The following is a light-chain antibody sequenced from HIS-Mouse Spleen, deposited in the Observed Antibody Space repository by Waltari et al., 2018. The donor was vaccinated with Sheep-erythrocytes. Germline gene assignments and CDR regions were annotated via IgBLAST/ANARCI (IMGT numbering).Light chain of an antibody. J-gene: IGLJ1*01. CDR2: EVS. CDR1: SSDVGGYNY. CDR3: SSYAGSNNYV. Sequence: QSALTQPPSASGSPGQSVTISCTGTSSDVGGYNYVSWYQQHPGKAPKLMIYEVSKTPSGVPDRFSGSKSGNTASLTVSGLQAEDEADYYCSSYAGSNNYVFGTGTKVTVL. V-gene: IGLV2-8*01.